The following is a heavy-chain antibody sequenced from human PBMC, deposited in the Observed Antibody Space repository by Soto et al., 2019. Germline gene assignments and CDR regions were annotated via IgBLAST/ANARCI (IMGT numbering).Heavy chain of an antibody. CDR3: AAGSRTVTYYGMDV. CDR1: GRTFTSSA. CDR2: IVVGSGNT. Sequence: SVKVSCKSSGRTFTSSAVQWVRQARGQRLEWIGWIVVGSGNTNYAQKFQERVTITRDMSTSTDYMELSSLRSEDKAVYYCAAGSRTVTYYGMDVWGKGPTVAVSS. V-gene: IGHV1-58*01. D-gene: IGHD4-4*01. J-gene: IGHJ6*04.